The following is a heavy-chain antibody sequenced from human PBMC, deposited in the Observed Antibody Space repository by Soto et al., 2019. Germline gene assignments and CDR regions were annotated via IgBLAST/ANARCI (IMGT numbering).Heavy chain of an antibody. CDR1: GFTFSSYG. Sequence: GGSLRLSCASSGFTFSSYGMHCVRQAPGKGLEWVAVISYDGSNKYYADSVKGRFTISRDNSKNTLYLQMNSLRAEDTAVYYCAKDDLYCSGGSCYYNEISYYYYYGMDVWGQGTTVPVSS. D-gene: IGHD2-15*01. CDR3: AKDDLYCSGGSCYYNEISYYYYYGMDV. CDR2: ISYDGSNK. J-gene: IGHJ6*02. V-gene: IGHV3-30*18.